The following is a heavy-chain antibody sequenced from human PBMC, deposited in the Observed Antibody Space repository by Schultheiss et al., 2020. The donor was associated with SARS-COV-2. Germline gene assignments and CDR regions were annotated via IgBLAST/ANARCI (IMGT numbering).Heavy chain of an antibody. D-gene: IGHD3-3*01. CDR3: ARCNYDFWSGYYYGMDV. CDR2: INPNSGGT. V-gene: IGHV1-2*02. Sequence: ASVKVSCKASGYTFTGYYMHWVRQAPGQGLEWMGWINPNSGGTNYAQKFQGRVTMTRDTSISTAYMELSRLRSDDTAVYYCARCNYDFWSGYYYGMDVWGQGTTVTVS. CDR1: GYTFTGYY. J-gene: IGHJ6*02.